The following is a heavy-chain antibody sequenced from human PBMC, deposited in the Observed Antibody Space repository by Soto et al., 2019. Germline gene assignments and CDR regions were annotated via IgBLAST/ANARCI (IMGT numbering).Heavy chain of an antibody. V-gene: IGHV1-18*01. CDR1: GYTFTSYG. CDR3: ARDFPQGIAAAVNWFDP. CDR2: ISAYNGNT. Sequence: GASVKVSCKASGYTFTSYGISWVRQAPGQGLEWMGWISAYNGNTNYAQKLQGRVTMTTDTSTSTAYMELRSLRSDDTAVYYCARDFPQGIAAAVNWFDPWGQGTLVTVS. J-gene: IGHJ5*02. D-gene: IGHD6-13*01.